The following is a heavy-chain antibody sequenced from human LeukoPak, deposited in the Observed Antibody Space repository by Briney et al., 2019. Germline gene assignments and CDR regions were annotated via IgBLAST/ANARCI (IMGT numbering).Heavy chain of an antibody. J-gene: IGHJ4*02. CDR2: ITSSSSYI. CDR3: ARVAGQSYHFDY. D-gene: IGHD3-10*01. CDR1: GFSFSTYS. Sequence: AGSLRLSCTASGFSFSTYSMDWFRQAPRKGLEWVSSITSSSSYIYYADSVKGRLTISRDNAKNSLYLHMNSLRAEDTAVYYCARVAGQSYHFDYWGQGTLVTVCS. V-gene: IGHV3-21*01.